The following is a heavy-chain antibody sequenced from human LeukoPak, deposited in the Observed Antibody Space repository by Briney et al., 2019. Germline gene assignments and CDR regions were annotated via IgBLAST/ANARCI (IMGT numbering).Heavy chain of an antibody. J-gene: IGHJ6*02. CDR1: GGTFSSYA. CDR2: IIPILGIA. D-gene: IGHD2-2*01. Sequence: GSSVKASCKASGGTFSSYAISWVRQAPGQGLEWMGRIIPILGIANYAQKFQGRVTITADKSTSTAYMELSSLRSEDTAVYYCARDPVVPAAKPVYYYGMDVWGQGTTVTVSS. CDR3: ARDPVVPAAKPVYYYGMDV. V-gene: IGHV1-69*04.